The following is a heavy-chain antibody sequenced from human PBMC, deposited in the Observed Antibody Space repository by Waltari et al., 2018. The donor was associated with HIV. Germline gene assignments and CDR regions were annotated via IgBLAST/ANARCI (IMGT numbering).Heavy chain of an antibody. J-gene: IGHJ4*02. CDR2: IYYSGTT. Sequence: QVQLQESGPGLVKPSQTLSLTCPVSGGSITSGGHNSRSWIRQPPGKGLEWIGYIYYSGTTYYNPSLKSRVDISIETSMNQFSLKLSMVTAADTAVYYCACGGDSSTWGRAFDFWGQGTLVSVSS. D-gene: IGHD2-21*01. V-gene: IGHV4-31*03. CDR1: GGSITSGGHN. CDR3: ACGGDSSTWGRAFDF.